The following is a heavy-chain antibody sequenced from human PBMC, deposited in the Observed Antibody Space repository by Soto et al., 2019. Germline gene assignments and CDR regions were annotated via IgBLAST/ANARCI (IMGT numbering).Heavy chain of an antibody. Sequence: SETLSLTCTGSGGSISINYWTWIRQPPGKGLEWIGYVYNSGSTNYNPSLKSRVTISEDTSKSQFSLKVNSMTAADTAVYYCARYRREAVAGYTLDNWGQGILVTVSS. V-gene: IGHV4-59*01. CDR1: GGSISINY. D-gene: IGHD6-13*01. CDR3: ARYRREAVAGYTLDN. J-gene: IGHJ4*02. CDR2: VYNSGST.